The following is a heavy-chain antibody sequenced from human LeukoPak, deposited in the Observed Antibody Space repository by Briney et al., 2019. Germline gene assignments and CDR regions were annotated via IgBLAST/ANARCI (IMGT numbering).Heavy chain of an antibody. CDR1: GFTFSLYG. CDR3: TKEPFEHVSGWYFRY. CDR2: VSFDGKTK. D-gene: IGHD6-19*01. J-gene: IGHJ4*02. Sequence: GGSLRLSCGASGFTFSLYGMHWLRRAPGKGLEWLAVVSFDGKTKYYADSVKGRFTISRDNSKNTLSLQMDSLRAEDTAVYYCTKEPFEHVSGWYFRYWGQGTLVTVSS. V-gene: IGHV3-30*18.